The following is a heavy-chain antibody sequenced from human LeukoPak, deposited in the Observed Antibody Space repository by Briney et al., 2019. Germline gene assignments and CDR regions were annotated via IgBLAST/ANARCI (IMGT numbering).Heavy chain of an antibody. Sequence: PGGSLRLSCAASGFTFSSYAMSWVRQAPGKGLEWVSAISGSGGSTYYADSVKGRFTISRDNSKNTLYLQMNSLRAEDTAVYYCARNGRRQGIDTYYYDSSDNYYFDYWGQGTLVAASS. D-gene: IGHD3-22*01. CDR1: GFTFSSYA. CDR3: ARNGRRQGIDTYYYDSSDNYYFDY. V-gene: IGHV3-23*01. J-gene: IGHJ4*02. CDR2: ISGSGGST.